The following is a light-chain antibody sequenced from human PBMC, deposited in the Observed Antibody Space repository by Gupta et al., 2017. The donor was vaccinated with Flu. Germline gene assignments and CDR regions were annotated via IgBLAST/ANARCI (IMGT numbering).Light chain of an antibody. CDR1: QSISSW. Sequence: DIQMTQSPSTLSASVGDRVTITCRASQSISSWLAWYQQKPGKAPKLLIYKASSLESGVPSRFSGSGSGTESTLTISSLQPDDFATYYCQQYNSSLTFGGGTKVEIK. CDR2: KAS. CDR3: QQYNSSLT. V-gene: IGKV1-5*03. J-gene: IGKJ4*01.